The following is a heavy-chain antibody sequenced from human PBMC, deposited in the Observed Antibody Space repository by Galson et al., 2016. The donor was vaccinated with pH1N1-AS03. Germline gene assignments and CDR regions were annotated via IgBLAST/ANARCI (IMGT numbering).Heavy chain of an antibody. V-gene: IGHV3-23*01. CDR3: VKESPKEAGDY. CDR2: ISGSGVTT. Sequence: SLRLSCAASGFTFSSYAMSWVRQTPGKGLEWVSAISGSGVTTYYAESVKGRFSISRDISKNTLYLQMNSLRVEDTAMFYCVKESPKEAGDYWGRGVMVTVSS. J-gene: IGHJ4*02. CDR1: GFTFSSYA.